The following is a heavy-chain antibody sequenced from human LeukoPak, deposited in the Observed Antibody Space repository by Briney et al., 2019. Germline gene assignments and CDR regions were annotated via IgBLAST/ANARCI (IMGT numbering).Heavy chain of an antibody. CDR3: ARERGEGGIDY. CDR2: IIPIFGTA. Sequence: SVKVSCKASGGTFSSYAISWVRQAPGQGLEWMGGIIPIFGTANYAQKFQGRVTITADESTSTAYMELNSLRSEDTAVYYCARERGEGGIDYWGQGTLVTVSS. D-gene: IGHD3-16*01. V-gene: IGHV1-69*13. J-gene: IGHJ4*02. CDR1: GGTFSSYA.